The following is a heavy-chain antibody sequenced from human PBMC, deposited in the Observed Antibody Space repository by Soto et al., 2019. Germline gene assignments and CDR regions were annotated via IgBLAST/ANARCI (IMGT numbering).Heavy chain of an antibody. V-gene: IGHV5-10-1*01. D-gene: IGHD3-10*01. CDR2: IDPSDSYT. CDR3: ASITMVRGDYPPAFDI. Sequence: GESLKISCKGSGYSFTSYWISWVRQMPGKGLEWMGRIDPSDSYTNYSPSFQGHVTISADKSISTAYLQWSSLKASDTAMYYCASITMVRGDYPPAFDIWGQGTMVTVSS. CDR1: GYSFTSYW. J-gene: IGHJ3*02.